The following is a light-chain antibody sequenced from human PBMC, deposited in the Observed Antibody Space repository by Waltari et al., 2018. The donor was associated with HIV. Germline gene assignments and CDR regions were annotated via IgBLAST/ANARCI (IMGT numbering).Light chain of an antibody. V-gene: IGLV2-14*03. CDR3: SSYTATKILV. Sequence: QSALTPPASVSGSPGQSITISCTGTNSDLGTYNYVSWYQQQSGKAPRLLISELTHRPSGLSNRFAGSNAGNTASLSIAGLQAEDEGKYYCSSYTATKILVFGGGTDVTVL. CDR1: NSDLGTYNY. CDR2: ELT. J-gene: IGLJ2*01.